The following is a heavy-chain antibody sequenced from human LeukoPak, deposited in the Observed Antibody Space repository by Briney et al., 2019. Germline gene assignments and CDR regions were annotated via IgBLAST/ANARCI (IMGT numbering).Heavy chain of an antibody. D-gene: IGHD6-13*01. CDR2: ISYDGNNK. Sequence: GGSLRLSCAASGFTFSYYGLHWVRQAPGKGLEWVALISYDGNNKEYADSVKGRFTISRDNSQNTLYLQMNSLRPEDTAVYFCAKDSSSSWFGGDSKWGQGTLVTVSS. V-gene: IGHV3-30*18. CDR3: AKDSSSSWFGGDSK. CDR1: GFTFSYYG. J-gene: IGHJ4*02.